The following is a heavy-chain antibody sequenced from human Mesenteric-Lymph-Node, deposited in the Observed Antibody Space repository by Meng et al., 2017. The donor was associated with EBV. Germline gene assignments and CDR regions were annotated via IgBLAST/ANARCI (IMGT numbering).Heavy chain of an antibody. Sequence: QGKRQWPGPGLVKPSGTLSLTCAVSGGSISSSNGWSWVRQPPGKGLEWIGEIYHSGSTNYNPSLKSRVTISVDKSKNQFSLKLSSVTAADTAVYYCARGTVAGTHLDYWAQGTLVTVSS. CDR2: IYHSGST. V-gene: IGHV4-4*02. D-gene: IGHD6-19*01. CDR1: GGSISSSNG. J-gene: IGHJ4*02. CDR3: ARGTVAGTHLDY.